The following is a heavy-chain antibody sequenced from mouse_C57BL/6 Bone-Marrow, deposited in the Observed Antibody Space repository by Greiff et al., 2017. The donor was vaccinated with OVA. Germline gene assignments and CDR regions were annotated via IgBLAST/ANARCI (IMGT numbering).Heavy chain of an antibody. CDR1: GYSITSGYY. CDR3: ARDAAYGSSDAMDY. CDR2: ISYDGSN. V-gene: IGHV3-6*01. J-gene: IGHJ4*01. D-gene: IGHD1-1*01. Sequence: EVQLQESGPGLVKPSQSLSLTCSVTGYSITSGYYWNWIRQFPGNKLEWMGYISYDGSNNYNPSLKNRISITRDTSKNQFFLKLNSVTTEDTATYYCARDAAYGSSDAMDYWGQGTSVTVSS.